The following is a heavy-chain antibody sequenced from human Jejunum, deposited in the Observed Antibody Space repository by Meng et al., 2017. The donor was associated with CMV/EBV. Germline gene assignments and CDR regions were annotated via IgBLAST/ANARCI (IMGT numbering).Heavy chain of an antibody. Sequence: SGFTFSDHEMRWVRQAPGKGLEWVSYISHSGTTRNYADSVKGRFTVSRDNAKNSLSLQMNSLRVEDTAVYYCARGGYASSSRGDYWGQGTLVTVSS. J-gene: IGHJ4*02. D-gene: IGHD6-6*01. CDR2: ISHSGTTR. CDR1: GFTFSDHE. CDR3: ARGGYASSSRGDY. V-gene: IGHV3-48*03.